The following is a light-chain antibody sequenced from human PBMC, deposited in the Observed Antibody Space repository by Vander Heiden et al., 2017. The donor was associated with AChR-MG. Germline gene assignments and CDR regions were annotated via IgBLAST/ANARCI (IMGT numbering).Light chain of an antibody. V-gene: IGLV8-61*01. CDR2: TTN. CDR1: SGSVTSQFY. CDR3: VLYFGHGIGM. Sequence: TMVTQEPSFSVSPGGTVTLTCGVNSGSVTSQFYPSWYQQTPGQPPRILIYTTNIRSSGVPDRFSGSIVGGRATLTITGAQADDESQYYCVLYFGHGIGMFGRGTKLTV. J-gene: IGLJ3*02.